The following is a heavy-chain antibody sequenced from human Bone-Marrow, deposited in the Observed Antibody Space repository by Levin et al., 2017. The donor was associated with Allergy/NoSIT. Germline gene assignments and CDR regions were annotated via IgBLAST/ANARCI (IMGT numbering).Heavy chain of an antibody. J-gene: IGHJ2*01. Sequence: GESLKISCKASGYTFTGYYMHWVRQAPGQGLEWMGWINPNSGGTNYAQKFQGWVTMTRDTSISTAYMELSRLRSDDTAVYYCARGKAVAGINWYFDLWGRGTLVTVSS. CDR3: ARGKAVAGINWYFDL. V-gene: IGHV1-2*04. D-gene: IGHD6-19*01. CDR1: GYTFTGYY. CDR2: INPNSGGT.